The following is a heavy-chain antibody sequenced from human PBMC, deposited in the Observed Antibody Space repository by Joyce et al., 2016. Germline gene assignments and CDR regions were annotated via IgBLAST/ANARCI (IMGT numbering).Heavy chain of an antibody. CDR1: GFTFSSYS. J-gene: IGHJ4*02. CDR3: ARSSYTNGIFDY. D-gene: IGHD2-8*01. CDR2: LSMSSSYI. V-gene: IGHV3-21*01. Sequence: VQLVESGGGLVKPGGSLRLSCAASGFTFSSYSMSWVRQAPGKVLEWVSSLSMSSSYIKYTDSAKGRFTISRDNAKNSLYLQMNSLRVEDTAVYYCARSSYTNGIFDYWGQGTLVTVSS.